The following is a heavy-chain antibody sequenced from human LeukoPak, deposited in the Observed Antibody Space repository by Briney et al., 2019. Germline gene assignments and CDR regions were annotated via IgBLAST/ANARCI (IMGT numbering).Heavy chain of an antibody. V-gene: IGHV1-46*01. Sequence: GASVKVSCKASGYPFTSSPVHWGRQAPGQGLEWVGIDFFNSDVPNYAQKFQGRVTMTRDTSTSTAYMELTSLTSEDTAVYYCGRDSSNWYVDYWGQGTLVTVSS. CDR1: GYPFTSSP. CDR3: GRDSSNWYVDY. J-gene: IGHJ4*02. CDR2: DFFNSDVP. D-gene: IGHD6-13*01.